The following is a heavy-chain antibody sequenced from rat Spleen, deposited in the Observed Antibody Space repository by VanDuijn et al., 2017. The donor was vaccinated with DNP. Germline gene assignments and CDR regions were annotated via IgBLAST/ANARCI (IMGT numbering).Heavy chain of an antibody. V-gene: IGHV5-7*01. J-gene: IGHJ2*01. CDR3: ATHATPGYFDY. D-gene: IGHD1-4*01. CDR2: ITYVGRIT. Sequence: EVQLVESGGGLVQPGRSLKLSCSASGFTFSDYDMAWVRQAPERGLEWVSTITYVGRITYYRYSVQGRFTVSRDNAKSTRYLQMDSLRSEDTATYYCATHATPGYFDYWGQGVMVTVSS. CDR1: GFTFSDYD.